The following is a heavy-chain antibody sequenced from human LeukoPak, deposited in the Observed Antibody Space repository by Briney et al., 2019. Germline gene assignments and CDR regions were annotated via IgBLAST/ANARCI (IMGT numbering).Heavy chain of an antibody. CDR2: ISSSSSYI. CDR1: GFTFSSYS. D-gene: IGHD3-3*01. Sequence: PGGSLRLSCAASGFTFSSYSMNWVRQAPGKGLEWVSSISSSSSYIYYADSVKGRFTISRDNAKNSLYLQMNSLRAEDTAVYYCASGTVSLFDFQHRGQGTLVTVSS. V-gene: IGHV3-21*01. CDR3: ASGTVSLFDFQH. J-gene: IGHJ1*01.